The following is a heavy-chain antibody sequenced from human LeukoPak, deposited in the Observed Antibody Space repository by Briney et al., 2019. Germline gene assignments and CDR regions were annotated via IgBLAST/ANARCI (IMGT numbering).Heavy chain of an antibody. V-gene: IGHV4-59*08. J-gene: IGHJ4*02. D-gene: IGHD6-6*01. CDR1: GGSISTYY. CDR3: ARHFAYSSSTYFDY. CDR2: IHYSGST. Sequence: SETLSLTCTVSGGSISTYYWNWIRQPPGKGLEWIGYIHYSGSTKYNPSLKSRVTISVDTSKNQFSLRLYSVTVADTAVYYCARHFAYSSSTYFDYWGQGSLVTVSS.